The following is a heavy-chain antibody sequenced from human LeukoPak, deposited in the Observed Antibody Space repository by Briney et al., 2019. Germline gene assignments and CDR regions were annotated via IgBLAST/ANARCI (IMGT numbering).Heavy chain of an antibody. CDR2: ISAYNGNT. CDR1: GYTFSSYG. Sequence: ASVKVSCKAFGYTFSSYGISWVRQAPGQGLEWMGWISAYNGNTNYAQKFQGRVTLTTDTSTSTGYMELRGLRSDDTAVYFCAREGFGGGWYNIWGQGTMVTVSS. CDR3: AREGFGGGWYNI. D-gene: IGHD6-19*01. V-gene: IGHV1-18*01. J-gene: IGHJ3*02.